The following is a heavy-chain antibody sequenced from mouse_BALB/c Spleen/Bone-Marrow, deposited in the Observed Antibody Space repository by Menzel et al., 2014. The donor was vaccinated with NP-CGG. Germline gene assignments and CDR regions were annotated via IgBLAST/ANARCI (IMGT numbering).Heavy chain of an antibody. J-gene: IGHJ4*01. CDR3: ARWEYYAMDY. V-gene: IGHV14-3*02. Sequence: DVQLQESGAELVKPGASVKLSCTASGFNIKDTYMHWVKQRPEQDLEWIGRIDPANGNTKYDPKFQGKATITADTSSNTAYLQLSSLTSEDTAVYYCARWEYYAMDYWGQGTSVTVSS. CDR1: GFNIKDTY. D-gene: IGHD4-1*01. CDR2: IDPANGNT.